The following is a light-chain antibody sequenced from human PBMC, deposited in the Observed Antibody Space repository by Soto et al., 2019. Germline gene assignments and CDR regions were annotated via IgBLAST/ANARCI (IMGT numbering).Light chain of an antibody. J-gene: IGKJ1*01. CDR1: RSVISSY. CDR2: GAS. V-gene: IGKV3D-20*02. CDR3: QQRSNWWT. Sequence: EIVLPHSPGTLSLSPGERAAVSCRASRSVISSYLSGYQQKPGQAPRLLIYGASSRATGIPGRFSGSGSGTDFTLTISSLESEDFAVYYCQQRSNWWTFGQGTK.